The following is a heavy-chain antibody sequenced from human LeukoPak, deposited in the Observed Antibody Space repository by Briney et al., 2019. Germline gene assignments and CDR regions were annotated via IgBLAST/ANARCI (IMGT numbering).Heavy chain of an antibody. CDR3: AKDARISMIVVARGARPYYFDY. CDR2: ISGSGGST. J-gene: IGHJ4*02. D-gene: IGHD3-22*01. CDR1: GFTFSSNA. V-gene: IGHV3-23*01. Sequence: PGGSLRLSSAAFGFTFSSNAMSWVRQAPGKGLEWVSAISGSGGSTYYADSVKGRFTISRDNSKNTLYLQMNSLRAEDTAVYYCAKDARISMIVVARGARPYYFDYWGQGTLVTVSS.